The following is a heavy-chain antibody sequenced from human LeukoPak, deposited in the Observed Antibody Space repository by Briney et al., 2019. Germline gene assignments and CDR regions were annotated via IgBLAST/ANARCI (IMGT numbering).Heavy chain of an antibody. CDR1: GGSISSSRYY. Sequence: SETLSLTCTVSGGSISSSRYYWGWIRQPPGKGLEWIGSIYYSGSTYYNPSLKSRVTISVDTSKNQFSLKLSSVTAADTAVYYCARGPLVLEGWFDPWGQGTLVTVSS. V-gene: IGHV4-39*01. J-gene: IGHJ5*02. CDR3: ARGPLVLEGWFDP. D-gene: IGHD3-3*01. CDR2: IYYSGST.